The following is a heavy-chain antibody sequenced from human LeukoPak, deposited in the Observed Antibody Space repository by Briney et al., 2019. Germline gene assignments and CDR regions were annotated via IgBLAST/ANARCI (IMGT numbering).Heavy chain of an antibody. D-gene: IGHD4-23*01. CDR2: IIPIFGTA. Sequence: ASVKVSCKASGGTFSSYAISWVRQAPGQGLEWMGGIIPIFGTANYAQKFQGRVTITADESTSTAYMELSSLRSEDTAVYYCARGGIDYGANSNYFDYWGQGTLVTVSS. CDR1: GGTFSSYA. CDR3: ARGGIDYGANSNYFDY. J-gene: IGHJ4*02. V-gene: IGHV1-69*13.